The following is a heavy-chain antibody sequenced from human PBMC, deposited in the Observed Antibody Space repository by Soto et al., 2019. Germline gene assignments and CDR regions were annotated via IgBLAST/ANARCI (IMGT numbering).Heavy chain of an antibody. CDR1: GGSISSGGYS. J-gene: IGHJ5*02. CDR2: IYHSGST. CDR3: ARFTMIENIGWFDP. V-gene: IGHV4-30-2*01. Sequence: QLQLQESGSGLVKPSQTLSLTCAVSGGSISSGGYSWSWIQQPPGKGLEWIGYIYHSGSTYYNPSLKSRVTISVDRSKNQFSLKLSSVTAADTAVYYCARFTMIENIGWFDPWRQGTLVTASS. D-gene: IGHD3-22*01.